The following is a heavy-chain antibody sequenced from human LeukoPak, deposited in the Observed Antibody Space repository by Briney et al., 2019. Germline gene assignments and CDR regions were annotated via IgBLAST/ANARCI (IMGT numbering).Heavy chain of an antibody. J-gene: IGHJ4*02. CDR3: ARGRPNWDYFDY. Sequence: SETLSLTCTVSGGSISSYYWSWIRQPPGKGLEWIGYIYYSGSTNYNPSLKSRVTISVDTSKNQFSLKLSSVTAADTAVYYCARGRPNWDYFDYWGQGTLVTVSS. D-gene: IGHD7-27*01. CDR2: IYYSGST. V-gene: IGHV4-59*01. CDR1: GGSISSYY.